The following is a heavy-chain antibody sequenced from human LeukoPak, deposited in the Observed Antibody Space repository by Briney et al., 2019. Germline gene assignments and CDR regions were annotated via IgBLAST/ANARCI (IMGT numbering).Heavy chain of an antibody. J-gene: IGHJ6*02. V-gene: IGHV4-34*01. CDR3: ARQHIVVVTAIMRVGYYYYGMDV. D-gene: IGHD2-21*02. CDR1: GGSFSGYY. CDR2: NNHSGST. Sequence: SETLSLTCAVYGGSFSGYYWSWIRQPPGKGLEWIGENNHSGSTNYNPSLKSRVTISVDTSKNQFSLKLSSVTAADTAVYYCARQHIVVVTAIMRVGYYYYGMDVWGQGTTVTVSS.